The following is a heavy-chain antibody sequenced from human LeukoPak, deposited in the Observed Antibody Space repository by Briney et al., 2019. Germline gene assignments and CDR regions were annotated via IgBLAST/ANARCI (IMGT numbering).Heavy chain of an antibody. Sequence: PGGSLRLSCAASGFSCSTRGMSWVRQAPGKGLEWVSAISGNDESTFYAGSVKGRFTISRDNSRNTLYLQLSSLSAEDSAIYYCARDRRPARTYSGLFDYWGQGTLVTVSS. CDR2: ISGNDEST. V-gene: IGHV3-23*01. D-gene: IGHD5-12*01. CDR3: ARDRRPARTYSGLFDY. J-gene: IGHJ4*02. CDR1: GFSCSTRG.